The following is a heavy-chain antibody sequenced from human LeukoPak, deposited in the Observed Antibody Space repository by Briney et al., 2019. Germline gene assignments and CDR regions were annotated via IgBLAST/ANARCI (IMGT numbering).Heavy chain of an antibody. D-gene: IGHD6-13*01. CDR2: ISSSSSYI. V-gene: IGHV3-21*01. J-gene: IGHJ5*02. Sequence: GGSLRLSCAASGFTFSSYRMNWVRQAPGKGREWVSSISSSSSYIYYADSVKGRFTISRDNAKNSLYLQMNSLRAEDTAVYYCARGSSSVLGWFDPWGQGTLVTVSS. CDR3: ARGSSSVLGWFDP. CDR1: GFTFSSYR.